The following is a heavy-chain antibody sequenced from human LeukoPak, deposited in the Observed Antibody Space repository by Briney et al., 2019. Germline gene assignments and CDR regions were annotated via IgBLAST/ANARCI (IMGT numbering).Heavy chain of an antibody. J-gene: IGHJ4*02. V-gene: IGHV4-59*01. Sequence: PSETLSLTCTVSGGSISSYYWSWIRQPPGKGLEWIGYIYYSGTTNYNPSLKSRVTISVDTSKNQFSLKLSSVTAADTAVYYCARLQELGHRDPDSWGQGTLVTVSS. D-gene: IGHD6-13*01. CDR1: GGSISSYY. CDR3: ARLQELGHRDPDS. CDR2: IYYSGTT.